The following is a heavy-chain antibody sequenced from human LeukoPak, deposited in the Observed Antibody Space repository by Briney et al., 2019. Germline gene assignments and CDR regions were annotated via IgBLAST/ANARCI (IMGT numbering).Heavy chain of an antibody. J-gene: IGHJ5*02. D-gene: IGHD3-22*01. CDR3: ARDYYDSSGYYDPQDNWFDP. Sequence: SQTLSLTCTVSGGSISSGDYYWSWIRPPPGKGLEWIGYIYYSGSTYYNPSLKSRVTISVDTSKNQFSLKLSSVTAADTAVYYCARDYYDSSGYYDPQDNWFDPWGQGTLVTVSS. CDR2: IYYSGST. V-gene: IGHV4-30-4*01. CDR1: GGSISSGDYY.